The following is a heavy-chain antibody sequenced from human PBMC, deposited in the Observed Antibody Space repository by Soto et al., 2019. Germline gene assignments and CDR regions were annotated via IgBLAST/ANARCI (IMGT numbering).Heavy chain of an antibody. D-gene: IGHD3-16*01. CDR1: GFTFSSYA. V-gene: IGHV3-23*01. Sequence: EVQLLESGGDVVRPGGSLRLSCAASGFTFSSYAMGWVRQAPGKGLEWIAGVSRAGTYTFYADSVRGRFSISRDNSRDTVDLYMNALRGDDTAVYFSVKYTVTEDLGESWGQGTLVSVSS. CDR3: VKYTVTEDLGES. CDR2: VSRAGTYT. J-gene: IGHJ5*02.